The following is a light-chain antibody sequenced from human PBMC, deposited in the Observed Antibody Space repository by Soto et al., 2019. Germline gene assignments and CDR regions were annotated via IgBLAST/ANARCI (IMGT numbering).Light chain of an antibody. J-gene: IGKJ1*01. Sequence: ETVLTQSPATLSLSPGERGTLSSSASQSISTSHYVAWYQQKPGQAPRLLIYDSSTRATGIPDRFSGSGSGTDFILTISSLEPEDSAVYICQQYGRPPKTFGLGTKVGMK. CDR1: QSISTSHY. CDR3: QQYGRPPKT. CDR2: DSS. V-gene: IGKV3-20*01.